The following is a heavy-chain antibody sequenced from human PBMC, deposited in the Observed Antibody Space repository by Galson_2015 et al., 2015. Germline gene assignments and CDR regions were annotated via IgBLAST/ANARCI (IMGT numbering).Heavy chain of an antibody. Sequence: SLRLSCAASGFTFSNAWMSWVRQAPGKGLEWVGRIKSKTDGGTTDYAAPVKGRFTISRDDSKNTLYLQMNSLKTEGTAVYYYTTDMPIFGVVPPRYFDLWGRGTLVTVSS. CDR1: GFTFSNAW. CDR2: IKSKTDGGTT. V-gene: IGHV3-15*01. J-gene: IGHJ2*01. D-gene: IGHD3-3*01. CDR3: TTDMPIFGVVPPRYFDL.